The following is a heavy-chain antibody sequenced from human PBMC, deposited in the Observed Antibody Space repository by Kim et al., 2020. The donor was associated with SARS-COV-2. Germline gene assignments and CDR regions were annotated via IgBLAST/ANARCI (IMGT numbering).Heavy chain of an antibody. CDR1: GYTFSSYG. D-gene: IGHD3-9*01. J-gene: IGHJ2*01. V-gene: IGHV1-3*01. Sequence: ASVKVSCKASGYTFSSYGIHWVRQAPGQSLEWMGWINAGNGKTRYSQNLQDRVTITRDTSARTVYMEISGLSSADTAVYHCARGVYDTLTGYPYWHFDLWGRGTLVTVSS. CDR3: ARGVYDTLTGYPYWHFDL. CDR2: INAGNGKT.